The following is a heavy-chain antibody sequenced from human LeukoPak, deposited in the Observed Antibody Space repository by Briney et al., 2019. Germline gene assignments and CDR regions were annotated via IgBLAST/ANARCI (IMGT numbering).Heavy chain of an antibody. CDR3: AKVHGSGNYRFDF. D-gene: IGHD3-10*01. CDR1: GFIFPTYW. J-gene: IGHJ4*02. CDR2: INQDASHK. V-gene: IGHV3-7*03. Sequence: GGSLRLSCAASGFIFPTYWMSWVRQAPGKGPEWVANINQDASHKNHVESVRGRFTISRDNAKNLLFLQMNGLRAEDTAIYYCAKVHGSGNYRFDFWGQRTLVTVSS.